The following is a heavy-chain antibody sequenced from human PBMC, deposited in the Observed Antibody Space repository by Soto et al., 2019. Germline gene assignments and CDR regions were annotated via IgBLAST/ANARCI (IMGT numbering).Heavy chain of an antibody. CDR1: GGTFSTSA. V-gene: IGHV1-69*12. J-gene: IGHJ6*02. Sequence: QVQLVQSGAEVKKPGSSVKVSCKASGGTFSTSAISWVRQAPGQGLEWVGGIMPVFPTPDYAQNFQGRVTITADESTTTAYLELTSLRADDTAVYYCARDKDRLQLGGNYYYILDVWGQGPGMTVSS. D-gene: IGHD1-1*01. CDR3: ARDKDRLQLGGNYYYILDV. CDR2: IMPVFPTP.